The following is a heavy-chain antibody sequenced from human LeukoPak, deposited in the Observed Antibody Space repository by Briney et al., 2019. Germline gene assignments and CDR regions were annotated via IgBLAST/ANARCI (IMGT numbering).Heavy chain of an antibody. CDR2: ISSSSSYI. CDR3: ARTYIVATIRAFDI. D-gene: IGHD5-12*01. J-gene: IGHJ3*02. CDR1: GFTFSSYS. V-gene: IGHV3-21*01. Sequence: PGGSLRLSCAASGFTFSSYSMNWVRQAPGKGLEWVSSISSSSSYIYYADSVKGRFAISRDNAKNSLYLQMNSLGAEDTAVYYCARTYIVATIRAFDIWGQGTMVTVSS.